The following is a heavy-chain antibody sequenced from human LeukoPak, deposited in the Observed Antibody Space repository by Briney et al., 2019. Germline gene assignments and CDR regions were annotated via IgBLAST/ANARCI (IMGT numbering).Heavy chain of an antibody. D-gene: IGHD3-10*01. CDR2: ISGSGGST. J-gene: IGHJ4*02. CDR3: AKGFSGSGSYKYYFDY. Sequence: GGSLRLSCAASGFTFSSYAMSWVRQAPGKGLEWDSAISGSGGSTYYADSVKGRFTISRDNSKNTLYLQMNSLRAEDTAVYYCAKGFSGSGSYKYYFDYWGQGTLVTASS. CDR1: GFTFSSYA. V-gene: IGHV3-23*01.